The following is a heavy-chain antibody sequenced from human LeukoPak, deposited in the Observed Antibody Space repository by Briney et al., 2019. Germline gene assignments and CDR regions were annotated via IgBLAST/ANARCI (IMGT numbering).Heavy chain of an antibody. Sequence: GSLRLSCAASGFTVSSNYMSWVRQAPGKGLEWVSVIYSGGSTYYADSVKGRFTISRDNSKNTLYLQMNSLRAEDTAVYYCARDFMHQQVVPASQYYYYYYGMDVWGQGTTVTVSS. J-gene: IGHJ6*02. V-gene: IGHV3-66*01. D-gene: IGHD6-13*01. CDR1: GFTVSSNY. CDR3: ARDFMHQQVVPASQYYYYYYGMDV. CDR2: IYSGGST.